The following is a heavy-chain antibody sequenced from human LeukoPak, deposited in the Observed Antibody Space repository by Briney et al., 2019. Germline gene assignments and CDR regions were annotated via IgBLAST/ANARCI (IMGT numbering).Heavy chain of an antibody. CDR2: IYSGGST. CDR3: ARDGKSSGWFGWFDS. J-gene: IGHJ5*01. Sequence: GGSLRLSCAASGFTVSHTYVSWVRQAPGKGLEWVSVIYSGGSTYYGDSVKGRFTMSGDSSKNTLYLQMNSLRAEDTAVYYCARDGKSSGWFGWFDSWGQGTLVTVSS. V-gene: IGHV3-53*01. CDR1: GFTVSHTY. D-gene: IGHD6-19*01.